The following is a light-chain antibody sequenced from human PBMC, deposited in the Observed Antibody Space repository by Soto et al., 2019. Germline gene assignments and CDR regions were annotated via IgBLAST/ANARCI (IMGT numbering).Light chain of an antibody. CDR2: GAS. CDR3: QQYNSYWT. V-gene: IGKV3-20*01. Sequence: EIVLTQSPGPLSLSAGERATLSCRASQSVSSSYLAWYQQKPGQAPRLLIYGASSRATGIPDRFSGSGSGTEFTLTISSLQPDDFATYYCQQYNSYWTFGQGTKVDIK. CDR1: QSVSSSY. J-gene: IGKJ1*01.